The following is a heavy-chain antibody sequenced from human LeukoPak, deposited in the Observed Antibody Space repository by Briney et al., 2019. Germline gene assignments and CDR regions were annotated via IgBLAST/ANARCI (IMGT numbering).Heavy chain of an antibody. V-gene: IGHV1-69*01. CDR3: ARGWTSTPFDY. Sequence: IIPIFATAKYAQKFQGRVTITADENTRKAYMELSSLRSEDTAVYYCARGWTSTPFDYWGQGTLVTVSP. CDR2: IIPIFATA. J-gene: IGHJ4*02. D-gene: IGHD2-15*01.